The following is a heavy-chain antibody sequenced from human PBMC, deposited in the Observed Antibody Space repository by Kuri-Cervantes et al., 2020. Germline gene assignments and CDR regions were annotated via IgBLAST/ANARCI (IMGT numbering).Heavy chain of an antibody. D-gene: IGHD5-18*01. Sequence: GASLKNSCAASGFIISNYGIHWVRQAPGKGLEWVAVKYYDGSDKYYADSVKGRFTISRDKDTLYLQMNSLRGEDTAVYYCARIDSYGDYWGQGTLVTVSS. J-gene: IGHJ4*02. V-gene: IGHV3-33*01. CDR2: KYYDGSDK. CDR1: GFIISNYG. CDR3: ARIDSYGDY.